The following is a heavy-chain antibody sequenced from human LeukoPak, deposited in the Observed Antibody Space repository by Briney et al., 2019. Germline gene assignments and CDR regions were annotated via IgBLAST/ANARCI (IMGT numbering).Heavy chain of an antibody. J-gene: IGHJ4*02. D-gene: IGHD3-10*01. Sequence: ASVKVSCKASGYTFTGYYMHWVRQAPGQGLEWMGWINPNSGGTNYAQKFQGRATMTRDTSISTAYMELSRLRSDDTAVYYCARDFNYYGSGSFPDYWGQGTLVTVSS. V-gene: IGHV1-2*02. CDR1: GYTFTGYY. CDR2: INPNSGGT. CDR3: ARDFNYYGSGSFPDY.